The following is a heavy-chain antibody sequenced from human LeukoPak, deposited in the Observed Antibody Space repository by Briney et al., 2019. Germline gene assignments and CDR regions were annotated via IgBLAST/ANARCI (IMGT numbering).Heavy chain of an antibody. D-gene: IGHD3-22*01. CDR2: ISSSSSYI. J-gene: IGHJ4*02. Sequence: PGGSLRLSCAASGFTFSSYSMNWVRQAPGKGLEWVSSISSSSSYIYYADSVKGRFTISRDNAKNSLYLQMNSLRAEDTAVYYCARDLRTGGGKTYYYDSSGYCYHDYWGQGTLVTVSS. CDR3: ARDLRTGGGKTYYYDSSGYCYHDY. V-gene: IGHV3-21*01. CDR1: GFTFSSYS.